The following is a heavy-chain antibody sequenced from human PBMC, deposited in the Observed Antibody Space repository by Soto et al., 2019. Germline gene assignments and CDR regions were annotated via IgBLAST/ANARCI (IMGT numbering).Heavy chain of an antibody. Sequence: EVQLVESGGGLIQPGGSLRLSCAASGFTVSSNYMSWVRQAPGKGLEWVSVIYSGGSTYYADSVKGRFTISRDNSKNTLYLQMNSLRAEDTAGYYCARNYYDGSGGFDYWGQGTLVTGSS. CDR1: GFTVSSNY. CDR3: ARNYYDGSGGFDY. V-gene: IGHV3-53*01. J-gene: IGHJ4*02. CDR2: IYSGGST. D-gene: IGHD3-22*01.